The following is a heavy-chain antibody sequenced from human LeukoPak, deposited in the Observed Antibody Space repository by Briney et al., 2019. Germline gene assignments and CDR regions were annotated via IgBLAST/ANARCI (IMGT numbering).Heavy chain of an antibody. CDR2: ISSSSSYI. V-gene: IGHV3-21*01. D-gene: IGHD3-22*01. J-gene: IGHJ4*02. Sequence: GGSLRLSCAASGFTFSSYSMNWVRQAPGKGLEWVSSISSSSSYIYYADSVKGRFTISRDNAKNSLYLQMNSLRAEDTAVYYCASNSYDSSGYYYSWGQGTLVIVSS. CDR1: GFTFSSYS. CDR3: ASNSYDSSGYYYS.